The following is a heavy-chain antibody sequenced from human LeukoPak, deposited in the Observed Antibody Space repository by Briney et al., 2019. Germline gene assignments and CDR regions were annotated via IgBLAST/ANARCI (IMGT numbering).Heavy chain of an antibody. V-gene: IGHV1-18*01. CDR1: GGTFSSYA. D-gene: IGHD6-19*01. CDR3: ARDLSSSGWYVDWFDP. Sequence: GASVKVSCKASGGTFSSYAISWVRQAPGQGLEWMGWISAYNGNTNYAQKLQGRVTMTTDTSTSTAYMELRSLRSDDTAVYYCARDLSSSGWYVDWFDPWAREPWSPSPQ. J-gene: IGHJ5*02. CDR2: ISAYNGNT.